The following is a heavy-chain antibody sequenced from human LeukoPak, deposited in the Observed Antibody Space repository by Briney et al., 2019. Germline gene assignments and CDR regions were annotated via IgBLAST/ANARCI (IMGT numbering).Heavy chain of an antibody. D-gene: IGHD3-3*01. J-gene: IGHJ4*02. Sequence: GGSLRLSCAASGFTFSSYAMHWVRQAPGKGLEWVAVIASDGRDKKYVDSVRGRSTISRDNSRNTLFLQMNSLRPEDTAVYYCAKDRAVGSAIYDFDYWGQGNLVTVSS. CDR1: GFTFSSYA. V-gene: IGHV3-30*18. CDR2: IASDGRDK. CDR3: AKDRAVGSAIYDFDY.